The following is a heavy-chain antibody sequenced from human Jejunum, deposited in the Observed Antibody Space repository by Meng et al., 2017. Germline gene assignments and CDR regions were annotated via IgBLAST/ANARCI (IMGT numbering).Heavy chain of an antibody. Sequence: GASLKISCKGSEYIFTNYWIGWVRQMPRKGLEWVGVIYPGDSDTRYSPSFQGQVTISADRSIGTAYLQWTSLKASDTAMYYCTRLAELGGVVAPNAFDIWGQGTMVTVSS. D-gene: IGHD3-16*01. CDR2: IYPGDSDT. J-gene: IGHJ3*02. CDR1: EYIFTNYW. V-gene: IGHV5-51*01. CDR3: TRLAELGGVVAPNAFDI.